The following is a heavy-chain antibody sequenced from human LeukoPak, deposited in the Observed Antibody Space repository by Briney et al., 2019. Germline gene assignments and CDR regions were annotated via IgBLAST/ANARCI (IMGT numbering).Heavy chain of an antibody. Sequence: PSETLSLTCTVSGGSVSGSYWNWIRQPAGRGLEWIGRIYSTGSTNYNPSLKSRVTMSVDTSKNQFSLKLFSVTAADTAVYYCARDLGGYNYGYSFDYWSQGTLVTVSS. CDR3: ARDLGGYNYGYSFDY. V-gene: IGHV4-4*07. J-gene: IGHJ4*02. CDR1: GGSVSGSY. D-gene: IGHD5-18*01. CDR2: IYSTGST.